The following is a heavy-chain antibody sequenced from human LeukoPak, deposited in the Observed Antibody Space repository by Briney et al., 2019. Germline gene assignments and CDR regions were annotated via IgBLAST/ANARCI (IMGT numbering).Heavy chain of an antibody. Sequence: KPGGSLRLSCAASGFTFSDYYMSWIRQAPGKGLEWVSYISSSGSTIYYADSVKGRFTISRDNAKNSLYLQMNSLRAEDTAVYYCASDRPYSSSLGYFQHWGQGTLVTVSS. CDR2: ISSSGSTI. D-gene: IGHD6-6*01. CDR1: GFTFSDYY. V-gene: IGHV3-11*01. J-gene: IGHJ1*01. CDR3: ASDRPYSSSLGYFQH.